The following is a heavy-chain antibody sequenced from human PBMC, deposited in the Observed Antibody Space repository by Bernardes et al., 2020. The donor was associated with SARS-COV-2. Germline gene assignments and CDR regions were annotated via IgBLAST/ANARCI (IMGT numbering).Heavy chain of an antibody. V-gene: IGHV1-2*02. Sequence: ASAKVSCKASGYTFTGYYMHWVRQAPGQGLEWMGWINPNSGGTNYAQKFQGRVTMTRDTSISTAYMELSRLRSDDTAVYYCARDYSSSWSTFDYWGQGTLVTVSS. J-gene: IGHJ4*02. D-gene: IGHD6-13*01. CDR2: INPNSGGT. CDR1: GYTFTGYY. CDR3: ARDYSSSWSTFDY.